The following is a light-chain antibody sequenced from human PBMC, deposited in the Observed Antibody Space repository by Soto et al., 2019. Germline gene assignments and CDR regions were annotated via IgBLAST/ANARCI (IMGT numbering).Light chain of an antibody. CDR3: QQSYSTPPFT. CDR2: AAS. J-gene: IGKJ3*01. V-gene: IGKV1-39*01. CDR1: QSISSY. Sequence: DIQMTQSPSSLSASVGDRVTITCRASQSISSYLNWYQQKPGKAPKLLIYAASSLQSGVPSRFSGSGSGKDFTLTIRSLQPEDFATYYCQQSYSTPPFTFGPGTKVDI.